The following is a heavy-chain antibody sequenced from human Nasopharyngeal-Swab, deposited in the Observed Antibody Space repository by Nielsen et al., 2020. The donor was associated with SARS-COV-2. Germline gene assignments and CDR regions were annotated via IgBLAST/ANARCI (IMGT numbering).Heavy chain of an antibody. V-gene: IGHV3-33*01. J-gene: IGHJ3*02. CDR2: IWYDGSNK. D-gene: IGHD6-13*01. Sequence: GGSLRLSCAASGFTFSSYGMHWVRQAPGKGLEWVAVIWYDGSNKYYADSVKGRFTISRDNSKNTLYLQMNGLRAEDTAVYYCARDRIAAAGDAFDIWGQGTMVTVSS. CDR3: ARDRIAAAGDAFDI. CDR1: GFTFSSYG.